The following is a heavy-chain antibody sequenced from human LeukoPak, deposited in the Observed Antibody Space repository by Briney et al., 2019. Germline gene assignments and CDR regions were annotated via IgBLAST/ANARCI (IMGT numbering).Heavy chain of an antibody. CDR3: ARGMYYYDSSGYYYFDY. Sequence: GESLKISCKGSGYSFTSYWIGWVRQMPGKGLEWMGIIYPGDSDTRYSPSFQGQVTISADKSISTAYLQWSSLKASDTAMYYCARGMYYYDSSGYYYFDYWGQGTLVTVSS. CDR2: IYPGDSDT. V-gene: IGHV5-51*01. J-gene: IGHJ4*02. CDR1: GYSFTSYW. D-gene: IGHD3-22*01.